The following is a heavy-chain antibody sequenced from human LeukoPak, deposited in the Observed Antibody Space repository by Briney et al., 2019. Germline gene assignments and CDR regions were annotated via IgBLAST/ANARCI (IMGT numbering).Heavy chain of an antibody. CDR1: GGTFSSYG. J-gene: IGHJ3*02. V-gene: IGHV1-69*13. D-gene: IGHD1-26*01. CDR3: ARERATNMENDAFDI. Sequence: SVKVSCKASGGTFSSYGISWVRQAPGQGLEWMGGIIPIFGTSKYAQKFQGRVTITADESTYTAYMELSSLRSEDTAMYYCARERATNMENDAFDIWGQGTMVTVSS. CDR2: IIPIFGTS.